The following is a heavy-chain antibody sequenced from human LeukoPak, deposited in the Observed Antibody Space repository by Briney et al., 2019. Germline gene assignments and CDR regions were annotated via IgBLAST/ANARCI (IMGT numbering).Heavy chain of an antibody. CDR3: ARSSWGDVAFEKSFEF. Sequence: ASVKVSCKASEYTFASYDINWVRQAPGQGLEWMGWMNPNSGNTGYAQKFQGRVTMTRNTSISIAYMELSSLGSEDTAVYYCARSSWGDVAFEKSFEFWGQGTLVTVSS. CDR1: EYTFASYD. CDR2: MNPNSGNT. V-gene: IGHV1-8*01. D-gene: IGHD3-3*02. J-gene: IGHJ4*02.